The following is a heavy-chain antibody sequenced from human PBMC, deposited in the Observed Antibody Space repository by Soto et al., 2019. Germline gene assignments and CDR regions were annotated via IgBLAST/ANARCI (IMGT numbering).Heavy chain of an antibody. J-gene: IGHJ4*02. V-gene: IGHV2-5*01. CDR1: GFSLSTSQVC. CDR3: AHLNTHGYYFEY. Sequence: VSGPTLGYPPQTLTLTCTFSGFSLSTSQVCVVLIRQPPGTALEWLAHVYWNDYKYYSLSLKSSLTISKDTSKSQVVLTMNKMDPVDTDTYYCAHLNTHGYYFEYWGQGALVTVLS. CDR2: VYWNDYK.